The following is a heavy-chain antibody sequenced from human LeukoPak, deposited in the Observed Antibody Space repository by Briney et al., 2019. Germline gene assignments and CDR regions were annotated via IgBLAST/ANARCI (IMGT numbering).Heavy chain of an antibody. D-gene: IGHD3-10*01. CDR1: GGSISSSSYY. CDR2: IYYSGST. Sequence: SETLSLTCTVSGGSISSSSYYWGWIRQPPGKGLEWIGSIYYSGSTYYNPSLKSRVTISVDTSKNQFSLKLSSVTAADTAVYYCASTWRRNYYGSGPERLNWGQGTLVTVSS. J-gene: IGHJ4*02. CDR3: ASTWRRNYYGSGPERLN. V-gene: IGHV4-39*07.